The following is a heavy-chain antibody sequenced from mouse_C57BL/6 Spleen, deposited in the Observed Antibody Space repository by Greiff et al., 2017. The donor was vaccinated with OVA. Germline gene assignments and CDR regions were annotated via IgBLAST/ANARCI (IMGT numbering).Heavy chain of an antibody. Sequence: QVQLKQPGAELVKPGASVKMSCKASGYTFTSYWITWVKQRPGQGLEWIGDIYPGSGSTNYNEKFKGKATLTVDTSSSTAYMQLSSLTSEDSAVYYCAIRQLRLLAMDYWGQGTSVTVSS. CDR1: GYTFTSYW. J-gene: IGHJ4*01. CDR3: AIRQLRLLAMDY. V-gene: IGHV1-55*01. CDR2: IYPGSGST. D-gene: IGHD3-2*02.